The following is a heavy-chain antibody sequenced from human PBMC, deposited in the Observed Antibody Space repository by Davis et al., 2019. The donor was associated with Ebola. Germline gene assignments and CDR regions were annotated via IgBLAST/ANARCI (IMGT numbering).Heavy chain of an antibody. CDR2: INHSGST. J-gene: IGHJ6*02. CDR3: ARGAVLWFGEFLYSSYCGMDV. D-gene: IGHD3-10*01. CDR1: GGSFSGHS. V-gene: IGHV4-34*01. Sequence: QTLSLTCAVYGGSFSGHSWSWIRQSPGKGLEWIGEINHSGSTNYNPSLKSRVTISVDTSKNQFSLKLSSVTAADTAVYYCARGAVLWFGEFLYSSYCGMDVWGQGTTVTVSS.